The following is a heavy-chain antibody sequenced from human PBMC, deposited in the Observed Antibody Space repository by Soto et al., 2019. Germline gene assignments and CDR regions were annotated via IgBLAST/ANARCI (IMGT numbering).Heavy chain of an antibody. CDR1: VFTFSSYA. V-gene: IGHV3-23*01. CDR3: AKRPVGSGSDYAFDI. J-gene: IGHJ3*02. D-gene: IGHD5-12*01. Sequence: VGSLRLSCASSVFTFSSYAMSCVRHSPGKGLEWVSAISGSGGSTYYADSVKGRFTISRDNSKNTLYLQMNSLRAEDTAVYYCAKRPVGSGSDYAFDIWGQGTMYTVSS. CDR2: ISGSGGST.